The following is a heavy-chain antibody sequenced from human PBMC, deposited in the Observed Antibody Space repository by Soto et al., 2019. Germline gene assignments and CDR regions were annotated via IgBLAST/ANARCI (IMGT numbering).Heavy chain of an antibody. V-gene: IGHV1-2*04. CDR1: GVTFNCYS. CDR2: INPNSGGT. CDR3: ARAAGYSYGYYYSHGMDV. Sequence: GAPAEVSSEDSGVTFNCYSLWSVRHDPGKRVEWMGWINPNSGGTNYAQKFQGWVTVTRDTSISTAYMELSRLRSDDTAVYYCARAAGYSYGYYYSHGMDVWGQGTTVTVSS. J-gene: IGHJ6*02. D-gene: IGHD5-18*01.